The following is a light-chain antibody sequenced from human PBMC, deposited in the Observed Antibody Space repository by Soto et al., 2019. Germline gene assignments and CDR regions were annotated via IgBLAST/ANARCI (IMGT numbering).Light chain of an antibody. Sequence: EIVLTQSPGTLSLSPGERATLSCRASQSVSSSSLAWYQQRPGQAPRLLINGASSRATGIPDRFSGSGSGTDFTLTISTLEPEDFAVYYCHQHASSLLTFGGGTKVEIK. J-gene: IGKJ4*01. V-gene: IGKV3-20*01. CDR2: GAS. CDR1: QSVSSSS. CDR3: HQHASSLLT.